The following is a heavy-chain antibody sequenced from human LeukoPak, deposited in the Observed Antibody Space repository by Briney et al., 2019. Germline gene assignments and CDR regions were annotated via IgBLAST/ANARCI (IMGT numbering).Heavy chain of an antibody. D-gene: IGHD4-23*01. CDR3: ARDIAYGANSLDY. V-gene: IGHV4-61*01. CDR2: IYYSGST. Sequence: PSETLSLTCTVSGGSVSSGIYYGTWIRQPPGKGLEWIGYIYYSGSTNYNPSLKSRVTISVDTSKNQFSLKLSSVTAADTAVYYCARDIAYGANSLDYWGQGTLVTVSS. J-gene: IGHJ4*02. CDR1: GGSVSSGIYY.